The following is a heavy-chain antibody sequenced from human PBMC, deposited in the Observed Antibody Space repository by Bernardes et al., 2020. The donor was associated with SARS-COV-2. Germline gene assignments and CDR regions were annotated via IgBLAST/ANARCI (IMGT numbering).Heavy chain of an antibody. J-gene: IGHJ2*01. D-gene: IGHD6-13*01. CDR1: GFSFSSYW. Sequence: GGSLRLSCAASGFSFSSYWMNWVRQVPGKGLVWVSRISSDGSSTGYADSVRGRITTSRDNSKNTLYLQMNSLRAEDTASYYCAKRAAGWYCEPWGRGTPGTV. CDR2: ISSDGSST. V-gene: IGHV3-74*01. CDR3: AKRAAGWYCEP.